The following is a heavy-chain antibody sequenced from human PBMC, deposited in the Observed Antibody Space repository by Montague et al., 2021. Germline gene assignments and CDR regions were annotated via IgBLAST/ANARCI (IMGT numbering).Heavy chain of an antibody. D-gene: IGHD3-10*01. CDR3: AKQDYFVSGTSYKGFDP. Sequence: SETLSLTCTVSSGSIFHAHWSWVRQPPGKGLEWLGSMFYGGATSNNPSLKSRVTMSIDTPTNQFSLKLSFATAADTAVYYCAKQDYFVSGTSYKGFDPWGQGILVTVSS. CDR1: SGSIFHAH. V-gene: IGHV4-59*08. J-gene: IGHJ5*02. CDR2: MFYGGAT.